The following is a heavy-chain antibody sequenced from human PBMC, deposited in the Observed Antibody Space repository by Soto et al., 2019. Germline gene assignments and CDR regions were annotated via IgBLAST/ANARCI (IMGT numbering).Heavy chain of an antibody. CDR3: ARDLPRVDPLHYYDSSGYYGGNWFDP. D-gene: IGHD3-22*01. J-gene: IGHJ5*02. V-gene: IGHV4-61*08. Sequence: TSETLSLTCTVSGGSISSGGYYWTWIRQHPGKGLEWIGYIYYSGSTYHNPSLKSRVTISVDTSKNQFSLKLSSVTAADTAVYYCARDLPRVDPLHYYDSSGYYGGNWFDPWGQGTLVTVSS. CDR1: GGSISSGGYY. CDR2: IYYSGST.